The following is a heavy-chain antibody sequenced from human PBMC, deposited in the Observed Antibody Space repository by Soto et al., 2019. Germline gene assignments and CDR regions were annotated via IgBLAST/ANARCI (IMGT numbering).Heavy chain of an antibody. V-gene: IGHV3-30*09. CDR2: ISYDGSNK. CDR1: GFTFSSYA. J-gene: IGHJ6*02. Sequence: PGGSLRLSCAASGFTFSSYAMHWVRQAPGKGLEWVAVISYDGSNKYYADSVKGRFAISRDNSKNTLYLQMNSLRAEDTAVYYCARETGIAAAGTYYGMDVWGQGTTVTVSS. D-gene: IGHD6-13*01. CDR3: ARETGIAAAGTYYGMDV.